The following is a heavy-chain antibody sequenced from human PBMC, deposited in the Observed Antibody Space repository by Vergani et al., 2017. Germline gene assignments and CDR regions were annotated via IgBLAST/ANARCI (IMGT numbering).Heavy chain of an antibody. V-gene: IGHV4-38-2*02. CDR2: IYHSGRT. D-gene: IGHD3-22*01. J-gene: IGHJ4*02. CDR1: GYSISSGYY. Sequence: QVQLQESGPGLVKPSETLSLTCTVSGYSISSGYYWGWIRQPPGKGLEWIGSIYHSGRTYYNPSLKSRVTISVATSKNQFSLKLSPVTAADTAVYYCARVEYYYDSSGYHFDYWGQGTLVTVSS. CDR3: ARVEYYYDSSGYHFDY.